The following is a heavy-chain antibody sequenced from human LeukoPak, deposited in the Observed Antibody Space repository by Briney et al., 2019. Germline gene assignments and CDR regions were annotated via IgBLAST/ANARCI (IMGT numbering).Heavy chain of an antibody. CDR1: GFTFNNNA. CDR2: INGGGDAT. CDR3: ARCTASCYANAFDV. J-gene: IGHJ3*01. D-gene: IGHD2-2*01. V-gene: IGHV3-23*01. Sequence: GGSLRLSCATSGFTFNNNAMSCVRQAPGKGLEWVSAINGGGDATEYADSVKGRFTISRDNSKNTLYLQMNSLRPDDTAVYYCARCTASCYANAFDVWGQGTLLTVSS.